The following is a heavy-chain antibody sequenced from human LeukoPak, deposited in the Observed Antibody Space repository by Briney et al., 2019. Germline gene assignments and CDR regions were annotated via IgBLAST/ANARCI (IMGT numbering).Heavy chain of an antibody. CDR3: ARGYYYGSAYYYYYMDV. CDR1: GDSVSSNSAA. D-gene: IGHD3-10*01. J-gene: IGHJ6*03. Sequence: SQTLSLTCAISGDSVSSNSAAWNWIRQSPSRGLEWLGRTYYRSKWYNDYAVSVKSRITLNPDTSKNQFSLQLNSVTPEDTAVYYCARGYYYGSAYYYYYMDVWGKGTTVTVSS. V-gene: IGHV6-1*01. CDR2: TYYRSKWYN.